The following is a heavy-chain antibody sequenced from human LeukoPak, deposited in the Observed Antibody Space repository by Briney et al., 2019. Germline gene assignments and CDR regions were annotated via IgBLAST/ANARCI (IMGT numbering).Heavy chain of an antibody. CDR3: ARGHGYSYGKGSYFDY. CDR1: GYTFTSYY. Sequence: ASVKVSCEASGYTFTSYYMHGVRQAPGQGLEWMGIINPSGGSTSYAQKFQGRVTMTRDTSTSTAYMELSSLRSEDTAVYYCARGHGYSYGKGSYFDYWGQGTLVTVSS. V-gene: IGHV1-46*01. D-gene: IGHD5-18*01. J-gene: IGHJ4*02. CDR2: INPSGGST.